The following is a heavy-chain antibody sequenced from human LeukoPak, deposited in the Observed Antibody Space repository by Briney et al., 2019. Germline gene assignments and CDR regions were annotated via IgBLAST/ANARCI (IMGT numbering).Heavy chain of an antibody. Sequence: PGGSLRLSCAASGFTFSSYEMNWVRQAPGKGLEWVSYISSSGSTIYYADSVKGRFTISRDNAKNSLYLQMNSLRAEDTAVYYCANTSTRLRVMDVWGKGTTVTISS. CDR2: ISSSGSTI. J-gene: IGHJ6*03. CDR1: GFTFSSYE. V-gene: IGHV3-48*03. D-gene: IGHD4-17*01. CDR3: ANTSTRLRVMDV.